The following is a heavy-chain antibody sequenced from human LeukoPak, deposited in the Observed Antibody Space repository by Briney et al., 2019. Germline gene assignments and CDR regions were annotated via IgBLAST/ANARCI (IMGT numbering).Heavy chain of an antibody. CDR2: INHSGST. CDR3: ARVAVANGLDY. J-gene: IGHJ4*02. CDR1: GGSFSGYY. V-gene: IGHV4-34*01. Sequence: SETLSLTCAVYGGSFSGYYWSWIRQPPGKGLEWTGEINHSGSTNYNPSLKSRVTISVDTSKNQFSLKLSSVTAADTAVYYCARVAVANGLDYWGQGTLVTVSS. D-gene: IGHD6-19*01.